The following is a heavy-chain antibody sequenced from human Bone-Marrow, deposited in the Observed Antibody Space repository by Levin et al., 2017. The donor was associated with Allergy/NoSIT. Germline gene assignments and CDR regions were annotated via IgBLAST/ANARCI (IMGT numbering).Heavy chain of an antibody. CDR2: IKSKTDGGTT. J-gene: IGHJ4*02. Sequence: SCAASGFTFSNAWVNWVRQAPGKGLEWVGPIKSKTDGGTTDYAAPVKGRFTISRDDSENTLYLQMNSLKTEDTAVYYCTTDKPDYDFWSGYYLFDYWGQGTLVTVSS. CDR1: GFTFSNAW. V-gene: IGHV3-15*01. CDR3: TTDKPDYDFWSGYYLFDY. D-gene: IGHD3-3*01.